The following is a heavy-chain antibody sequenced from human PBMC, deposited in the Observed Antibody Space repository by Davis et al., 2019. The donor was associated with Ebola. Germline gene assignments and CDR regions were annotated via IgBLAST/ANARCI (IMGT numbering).Heavy chain of an antibody. CDR3: AKGWADY. J-gene: IGHJ4*02. D-gene: IGHD1-26*01. Sequence: PGGSLRLSCAASGLTFGNYVMSWVRQAPGKGLEWVSGISTSGTSTYYVESVRGRFTISRDNSKDTLYLEINSLRAEDTAVYYCAKGWADYWGQGTLVTVSS. CDR2: ISTSGTST. CDR1: GLTFGNYV. V-gene: IGHV3-23*01.